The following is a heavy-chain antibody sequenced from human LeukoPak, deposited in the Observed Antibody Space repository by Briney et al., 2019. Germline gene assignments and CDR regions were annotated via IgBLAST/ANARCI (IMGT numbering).Heavy chain of an antibody. J-gene: IGHJ5*02. CDR3: ASSPMITFGGVIVPNWFDP. Sequence: SSVKVSCKASGGTFSSYAISWVRQAPGQGLEWMGRIIPIFGTANYAQKFQGRVTITTDESTSTAYMEMSSLRSEDTAVYYCASSPMITFGGVIVPNWFDPWGQGTLVTVSS. CDR1: GGTFSSYA. D-gene: IGHD3-16*02. CDR2: IIPIFGTA. V-gene: IGHV1-69*05.